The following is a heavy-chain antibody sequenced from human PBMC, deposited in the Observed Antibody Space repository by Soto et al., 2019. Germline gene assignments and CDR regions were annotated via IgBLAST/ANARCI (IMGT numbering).Heavy chain of an antibody. CDR2: ISAYNGNT. Sequence: EASVKVSCKASGYTFTSYGISWVRQAPGQGLEWMGWISAYNGNTNYAQKLQGRVTMTTDTSTSTAYMELRSLRSDDTAVYYCAREDNWNYDGGWFDPWGQGTLVTVSS. V-gene: IGHV1-18*01. D-gene: IGHD1-7*01. CDR1: GYTFTSYG. CDR3: AREDNWNYDGGWFDP. J-gene: IGHJ5*02.